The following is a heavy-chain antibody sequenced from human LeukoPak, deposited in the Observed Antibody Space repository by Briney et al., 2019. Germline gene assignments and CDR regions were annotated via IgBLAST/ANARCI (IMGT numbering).Heavy chain of an antibody. J-gene: IGHJ3*01. V-gene: IGHV4-39*01. D-gene: IGHD1-26*01. CDR1: GGSISSSSYY. CDR2: IYYSGST. Sequence: PSETLSLTCTVSGGSISSSSYYWGWIRQPPGKGLEWIGSIYYSGSTYYNPSLKSRVTISVDTSKNQFSLKLSSVTAADTAVYFCASQGWAWAAHAFDVWGQGTMVTVSS. CDR3: ASQGWAWAAHAFDV.